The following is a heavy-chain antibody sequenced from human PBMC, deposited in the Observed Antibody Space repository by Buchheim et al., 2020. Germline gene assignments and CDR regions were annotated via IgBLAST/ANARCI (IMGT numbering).Heavy chain of an antibody. CDR2: IIPIFGTA. J-gene: IGHJ6*03. Sequence: QVQLVQSGAEVKKPGSSVKVSCKASGGTFSSYAISWVRQAPGQGLEWMGGIIPIFGTANYAQKFQGRVTITEDEPTSTAYMELSSLRCEDTAVYYCAVESEVRAPCASCYTHYYYYMDVWGKGTT. D-gene: IGHD2-2*02. CDR1: GGTFSSYA. CDR3: AVESEVRAPCASCYTHYYYYMDV. V-gene: IGHV1-69*01.